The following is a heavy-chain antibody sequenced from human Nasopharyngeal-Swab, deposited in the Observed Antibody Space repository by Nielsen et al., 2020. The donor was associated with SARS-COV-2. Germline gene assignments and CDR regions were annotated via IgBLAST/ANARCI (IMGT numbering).Heavy chain of an antibody. CDR2: ISAYNGNT. CDR1: GYTFTSYG. CDR3: ARISYSSGYYYYYYYGMDV. J-gene: IGHJ6*02. D-gene: IGHD3-22*01. Sequence: ASVKVSCKASGYTFTSYGISWVRQAPGQGLEWMGWISAYNGNTNYAQKLQGRVTMTTDKSTSTAYMELRSLRSDDTAVYYCARISYSSGYYYYYYYGMDVWGQGTTVTVSS. V-gene: IGHV1-18*04.